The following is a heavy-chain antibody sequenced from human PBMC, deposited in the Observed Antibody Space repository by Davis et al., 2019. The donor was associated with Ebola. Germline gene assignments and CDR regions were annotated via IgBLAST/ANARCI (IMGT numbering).Heavy chain of an antibody. Sequence: GGSLRLSCAASGFTFSGSAMHWVRQASGKGLEWVGRIRSKANSYATAYAASVKGRFTISRDDSKNTAYLQMNSLKTEDTAVYYCANYIQRGAFDVWGQGTVVTVSS. CDR1: GFTFSGSA. CDR3: ANYIQRGAFDV. D-gene: IGHD5-18*01. CDR2: IRSKANSYAT. V-gene: IGHV3-73*01. J-gene: IGHJ3*01.